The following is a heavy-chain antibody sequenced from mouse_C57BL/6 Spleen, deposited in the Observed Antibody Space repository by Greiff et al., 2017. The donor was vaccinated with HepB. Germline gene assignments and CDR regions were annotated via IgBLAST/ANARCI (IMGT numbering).Heavy chain of an antibody. J-gene: IGHJ4*01. V-gene: IGHV1-50*01. CDR2: IDPSDSYT. Sequence: VQLQQPGAELVKPGASVKLSCKASGYTFTSYWMQWVKQRPGQGLEWIGEIDPSDSYTNYNQKLKGKATVTVDTSSSTAYLQLSSLTSEDSAVYYCARTTVVATDAMDDWGQGTSVTVSS. D-gene: IGHD1-1*01. CDR3: ARTTVVATDAMDD. CDR1: GYTFTSYW.